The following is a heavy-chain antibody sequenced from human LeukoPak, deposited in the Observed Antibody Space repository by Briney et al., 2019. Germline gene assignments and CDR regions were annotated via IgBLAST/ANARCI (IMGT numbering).Heavy chain of an antibody. Sequence: PGGSLRLSCAASGFTFSSYGMHWVRQAPGKGLEWVAVISYDGSNKYYADSVKGRFTISRDNSKNTLYLQMNSLRAEDTAVYYCAKDPTPDYYDSSGSHFDYWGQGTLVTVSS. J-gene: IGHJ4*02. V-gene: IGHV3-30*18. CDR2: ISYDGSNK. D-gene: IGHD3-22*01. CDR1: GFTFSSYG. CDR3: AKDPTPDYYDSSGSHFDY.